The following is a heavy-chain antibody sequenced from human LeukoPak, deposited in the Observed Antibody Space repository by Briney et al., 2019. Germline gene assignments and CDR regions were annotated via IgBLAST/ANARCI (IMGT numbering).Heavy chain of an antibody. Sequence: SVKVSCKASGGTFSSYAISWVRQAPGQGLEWMGGIIPIFGTANYAQKFQGRVTITTDESTSTAYMELSSLRSEDTAVYYCAREPIAAPSFDYWGQGTLATVSS. D-gene: IGHD6-13*01. CDR3: AREPIAAPSFDY. J-gene: IGHJ4*02. CDR2: IIPIFGTA. CDR1: GGTFSSYA. V-gene: IGHV1-69*05.